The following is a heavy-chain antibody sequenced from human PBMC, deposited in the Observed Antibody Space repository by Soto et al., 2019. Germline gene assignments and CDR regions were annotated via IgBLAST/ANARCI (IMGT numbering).Heavy chain of an antibody. CDR2: IAYDGRNK. CDR1: GFTFSSYA. CDR3: ARELERVFDY. V-gene: IGHV3-30*04. J-gene: IGHJ4*02. D-gene: IGHD1-1*01. Sequence: QVQLVESGGGVVQPGRSLRLSCAASGFTFSSYAMHWVRQAPGKGLEWVAVIAYDGRNKYYADSVKGRFTISRDSSKNTLYLQMNSLRIEDTAVYYCARELERVFDYWGQGTLVTVSS.